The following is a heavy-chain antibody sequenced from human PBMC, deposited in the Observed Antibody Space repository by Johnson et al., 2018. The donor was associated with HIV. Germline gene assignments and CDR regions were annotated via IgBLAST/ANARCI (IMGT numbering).Heavy chain of an antibody. CDR3: ANLQSSDFPYAFDV. CDR1: GFTFSSYG. J-gene: IGHJ3*01. V-gene: IGHV3-30*18. D-gene: IGHD4-11*01. CDR2: ISFDGSNK. Sequence: QVQLVESGGGVVQPGRSLRVSCAASGFTFSSYGMHWVRQAPGQGLEWVALISFDGSNKYYADSVKGRFTISRDNSKNTVYLQMSSLRAADTAVYYCANLQSSDFPYAFDVWGQGTMVTVSS.